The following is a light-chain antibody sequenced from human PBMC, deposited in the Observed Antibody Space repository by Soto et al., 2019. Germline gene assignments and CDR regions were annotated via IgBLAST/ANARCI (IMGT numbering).Light chain of an antibody. CDR2: DAS. J-gene: IGKJ2*01. Sequence: DIQMTQSPSILSASVGDRVSITCRASQSIDNFLAWYRQKPGKAPDLLIYDASSLQDGVPSRFSGSGSGTEFTLIFSCLQPADFATYYCQQYHTYPYTFGPGTKLEIK. CDR3: QQYHTYPYT. CDR1: QSIDNF. V-gene: IGKV1-5*01.